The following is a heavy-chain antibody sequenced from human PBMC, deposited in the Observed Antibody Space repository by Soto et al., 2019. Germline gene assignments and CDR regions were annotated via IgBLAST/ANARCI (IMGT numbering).Heavy chain of an antibody. Sequence: LETLSLTCAVSGYSMGSSNRWGWIWQPPGKGLEWIGYIYDSGSTYYNPSLTRRATISLDTSRNQFSLRLSSVSGEDTAFYYSAREKGQWFWDLLSHGWLDPWSQGTLVTVSS. D-gene: IGHD3-10*01. CDR2: IYDSGST. J-gene: IGHJ5*02. V-gene: IGHV4-28*03. CDR3: AREKGQWFWDLLSHGWLDP. CDR1: GYSMGSSNR.